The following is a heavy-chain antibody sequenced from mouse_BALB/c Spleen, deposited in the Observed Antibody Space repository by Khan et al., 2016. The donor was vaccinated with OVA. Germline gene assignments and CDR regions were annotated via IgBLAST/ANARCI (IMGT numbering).Heavy chain of an antibody. CDR1: GYTFTNYG. CDR3: ARPPYLSYTLDY. J-gene: IGHJ4*01. Sequence: QVQLKQSGPELKKPGETVKISCKASGYTFTNYGMNWVLQSPGKALKWMGWINTYTGEPTSADDFKGRFAFSLETSASTAFLQINNLKNEDTATYFCARPPYLSYTLDYWGQGTSVTVSS. D-gene: IGHD2-10*01. CDR2: INTYTGEP. V-gene: IGHV9-3-1*01.